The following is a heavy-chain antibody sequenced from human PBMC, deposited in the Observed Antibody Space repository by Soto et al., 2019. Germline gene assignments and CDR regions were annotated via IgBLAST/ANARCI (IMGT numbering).Heavy chain of an antibody. J-gene: IGHJ4*02. Sequence: GGSLRLSCAASGFTFSSYSMNWVRQAPGKGLEWVSYISSSSSTIYYADSVKGRFTISRDNAKNSLYLQMNSLRDEDTAVYYCARGATYGSGSHIDYWGQGTLVTVSS. V-gene: IGHV3-48*02. CDR3: ARGATYGSGSHIDY. CDR2: ISSSSSTI. D-gene: IGHD3-10*01. CDR1: GFTFSSYS.